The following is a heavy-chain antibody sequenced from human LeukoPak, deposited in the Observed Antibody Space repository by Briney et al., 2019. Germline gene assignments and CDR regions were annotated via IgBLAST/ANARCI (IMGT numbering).Heavy chain of an antibody. CDR3: ARCSGGSCHWFDP. Sequence: PSQTLSLTCAVSGGSISSGGYSWSWIRQPPGKGLEWIGYIYHSGSTYYNPSLKSRVTISVDRSKNQFSLKLSSVTAADTAVYYCARCSGGSCHWFDPWGQGTLVTVSS. V-gene: IGHV4-30-2*01. J-gene: IGHJ5*02. CDR2: IYHSGST. CDR1: GGSISSGGYS. D-gene: IGHD2-15*01.